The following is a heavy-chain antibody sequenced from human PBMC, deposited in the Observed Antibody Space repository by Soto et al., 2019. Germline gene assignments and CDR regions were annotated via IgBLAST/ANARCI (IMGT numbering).Heavy chain of an antibody. Sequence: GSLRLSCAASGFTFSTAWMSWVRQAPGKGLEWVGRIKSKTDGETSDYAAPVKGRFTISRDDSKNMLFLQMNSLKTEDTAVYYCTVLGTGTLRYWGQGSLVTVSS. CDR2: IKSKTDGETS. J-gene: IGHJ4*02. V-gene: IGHV3-15*01. D-gene: IGHD1-7*01. CDR3: TVLGTGTLRY. CDR1: GFTFSTAW.